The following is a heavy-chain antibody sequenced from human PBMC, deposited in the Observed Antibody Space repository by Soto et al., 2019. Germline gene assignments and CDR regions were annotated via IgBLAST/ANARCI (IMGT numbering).Heavy chain of an antibody. V-gene: IGHV3-66*01. CDR1: GFTVSSNY. CDR2: IYSGGRT. Sequence: EVQLVASGGGLVQPGGSLRLSCAASGFTVSSNYMSWVRQAPGKGLEWVSLIYSGGRTYYADSVKGRFTISRDNSKNTLYLQMNSLRAEDTAVYFCARDPTRAYFDYWGQGTLVTVSS. J-gene: IGHJ4*02. CDR3: ARDPTRAYFDY.